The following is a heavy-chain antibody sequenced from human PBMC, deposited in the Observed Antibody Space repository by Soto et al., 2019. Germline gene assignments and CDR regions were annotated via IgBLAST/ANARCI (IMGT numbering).Heavy chain of an antibody. CDR3: AAVRDGIAPTGEYYYYGMDV. D-gene: IGHD7-27*01. J-gene: IGHJ6*02. CDR2: IVVGSGNT. V-gene: IGHV1-58*01. CDR1: GFTFTSSA. Sequence: SVKVSCKASGFTFTSSAVQWVRQARGQRLEWIGWIVVGSGNTNYAQKFQERVTITRDMSTSTAYMELSSLRSEDTAVYYCAAVRDGIAPTGEYYYYGMDVWGQGTTVTVSS.